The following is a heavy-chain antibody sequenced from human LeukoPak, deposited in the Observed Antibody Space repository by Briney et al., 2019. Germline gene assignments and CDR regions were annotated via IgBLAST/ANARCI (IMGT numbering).Heavy chain of an antibody. CDR2: IFPGDSGI. J-gene: IGHJ4*02. CDR3: ARRGRGGSGSLYYFDY. Sequence: GESLKISCKGSGYSFSKYWIGWVRQMPGKGLEWRGIIFPGDSGIRYSPSFQGQVTISVDKSITTAYLQWSSLEASDTATYYCARRGRGGSGSLYYFDYWGQGTLVTVSS. D-gene: IGHD3-10*01. CDR1: GYSFSKYW. V-gene: IGHV5-51*01.